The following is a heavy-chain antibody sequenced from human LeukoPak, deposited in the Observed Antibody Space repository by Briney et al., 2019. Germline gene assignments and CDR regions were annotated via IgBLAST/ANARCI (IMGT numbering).Heavy chain of an antibody. Sequence: GGSLRLSCAASGFTFSSYSMNWVRQAPGKGLEWVSAISGSGGSTYYADSVKGRFTISRDNSKNTLYLQMNSLRAEDTAVYYCAKGGHSSSWYRYYFDYWGQGTLVTVSS. D-gene: IGHD6-13*01. CDR2: ISGSGGST. J-gene: IGHJ4*02. CDR1: GFTFSSYS. CDR3: AKGGHSSSWYRYYFDY. V-gene: IGHV3-23*01.